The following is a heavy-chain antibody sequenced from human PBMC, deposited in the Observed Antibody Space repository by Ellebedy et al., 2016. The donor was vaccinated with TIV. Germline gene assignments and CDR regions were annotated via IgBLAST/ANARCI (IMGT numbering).Heavy chain of an antibody. J-gene: IGHJ3*02. Sequence: PGGSLRLSCAASGFTFSDYYMSWIRQAPGKGLEWVSYISGSGSTIYYADSVLGRFTISRDNAKNSLYLQMNSLRAEDTAVYYCARAPSLAGTRFAFDIWGQGTMVTVSS. D-gene: IGHD6-19*01. CDR1: GFTFSDYY. CDR2: ISGSGSTI. CDR3: ARAPSLAGTRFAFDI. V-gene: IGHV3-11*01.